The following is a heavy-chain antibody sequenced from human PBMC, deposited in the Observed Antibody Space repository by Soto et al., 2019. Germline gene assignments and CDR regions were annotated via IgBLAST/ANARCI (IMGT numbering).Heavy chain of an antibody. Sequence: QVQLVQSGAEVKKPGASVKVSCKASGYTFTSYGISWVRQAPGQGLEWMGWISAYNGNTNYAQKLQGRVTMTTDTXTSXAYMELRSLRSDDTAVYYCARAHWYQLLFEYGMDVWGQGTTVTVSS. J-gene: IGHJ6*02. V-gene: IGHV1-18*01. CDR3: ARAHWYQLLFEYGMDV. CDR1: GYTFTSYG. D-gene: IGHD2-2*01. CDR2: ISAYNGNT.